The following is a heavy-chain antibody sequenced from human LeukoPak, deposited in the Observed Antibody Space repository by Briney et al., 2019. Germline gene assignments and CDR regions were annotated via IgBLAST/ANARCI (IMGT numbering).Heavy chain of an antibody. V-gene: IGHV3-23*01. J-gene: IGHJ4*02. CDR3: AKDAGYSSTFDY. Sequence: GGSLRLSCAASGFTFSSYDMSWVRQAPGKGLEWVSDISGSGGSTYYADSVKGRFTISRDNSKNTLYLQMNSLRAEDTAVYYCAKDAGYSSTFDYWGQGTLVTVSS. D-gene: IGHD6-13*01. CDR2: ISGSGGST. CDR1: GFTFSSYD.